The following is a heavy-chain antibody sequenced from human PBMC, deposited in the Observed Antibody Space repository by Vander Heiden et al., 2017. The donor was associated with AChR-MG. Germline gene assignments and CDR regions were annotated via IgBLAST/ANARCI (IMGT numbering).Heavy chain of an antibody. CDR3: ARDSGWNYCEY. D-gene: IGHD6-19*01. CDR1: GFTFSSYW. CDR2: INEDGSEK. Sequence: EVQLVESGGDLVQPGGSLRLSCAASGFTFSSYWMSWVRQAPGKGLGWVGYINEDGSEKNYVDSVKGRFTISRDNAKNSLYLQMNSLRAEDTAVYYCARDSGWNYCEYWGQGILVTVSS. J-gene: IGHJ4*02. V-gene: IGHV3-7*01.